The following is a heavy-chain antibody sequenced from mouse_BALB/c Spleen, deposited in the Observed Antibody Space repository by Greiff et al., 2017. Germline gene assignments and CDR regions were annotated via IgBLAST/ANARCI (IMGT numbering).Heavy chain of an antibody. CDR2: ISSGGSYT. CDR3: ERRAAY. CDR1: GFTFSSYG. V-gene: IGHV5-6*02. Sequence: EVMLVESGGDLVKPGGSLKLSCAASGFTFSSYGMSWVRQTPDKRLEWVATISSGGSYTYYPDSVKGRFTISRDNAKNTLYLQMSSLKSEDTAMYYCERRAAYWGQGTLVTVSA. J-gene: IGHJ3*01.